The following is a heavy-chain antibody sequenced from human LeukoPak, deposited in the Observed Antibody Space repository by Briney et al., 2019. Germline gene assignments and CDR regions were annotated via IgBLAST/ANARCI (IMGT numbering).Heavy chain of an antibody. D-gene: IGHD3-10*01. CDR3: ARATETGVDAFDI. CDR2: TYYRSKWYN. V-gene: IGHV6-1*01. J-gene: IGHJ3*02. Sequence: HTLSLTCAISGDSLSRNSAAWNWIRQSPSRGLEWLGRTYYRSKWYNDYAVSVKSRITINPDTSKNQFSLQLNSVTPEDTAVYYCARATETGVDAFDIWGQGTVVTVSS. CDR1: GDSLSRNSAA.